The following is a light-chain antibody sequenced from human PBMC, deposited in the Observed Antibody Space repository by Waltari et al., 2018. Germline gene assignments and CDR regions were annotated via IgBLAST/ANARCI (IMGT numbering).Light chain of an antibody. V-gene: IGLV2-11*01. CDR2: DVV. Sequence: QSALTQPHSVSASPGQSVTIPCSGSINDVGVEDYVSWYQQLPGKAPQLSLYDVVKRPSGVPSRFSGSKYGTTASLTISGLQTDDEATYYCCSYAGAYTFVFGGGTKLTVL. J-gene: IGLJ3*02. CDR1: INDVGVEDY. CDR3: CSYAGAYTFV.